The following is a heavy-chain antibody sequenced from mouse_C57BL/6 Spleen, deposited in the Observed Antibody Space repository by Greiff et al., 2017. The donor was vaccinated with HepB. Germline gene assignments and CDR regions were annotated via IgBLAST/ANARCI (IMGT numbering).Heavy chain of an antibody. CDR3: ARMYYYGSSSMDY. D-gene: IGHD1-1*01. Sequence: DVKLQESGPGLVKPSQSLSLTCSVTGYSITSGYYWNWIRQFPGNKLEWMGYISYDGSNNYNPSLKNRISITRDTSKNQFFLKLNSVTTEDTATYYCARMYYYGSSSMDYWGQGTSVTVSS. CDR2: ISYDGSN. CDR1: GYSITSGYY. J-gene: IGHJ4*01. V-gene: IGHV3-6*01.